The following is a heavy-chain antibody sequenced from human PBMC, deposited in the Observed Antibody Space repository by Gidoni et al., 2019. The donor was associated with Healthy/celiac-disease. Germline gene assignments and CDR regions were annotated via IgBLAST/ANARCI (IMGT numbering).Heavy chain of an antibody. D-gene: IGHD5-12*01. Sequence: QLQLQESGPGLVKPSETLSLTCTVSGGSISSSSYYWGWIRQPPGKGLEWIGSIYYSGSTYYNPSLKSRVTISVDTSKNQFSLKLSSVTAADTAVYYCARIVDIVATKPFDPWGQGTLVTVSS. CDR1: GGSISSSSYY. CDR2: IYYSGST. V-gene: IGHV4-39*01. CDR3: ARIVDIVATKPFDP. J-gene: IGHJ5*02.